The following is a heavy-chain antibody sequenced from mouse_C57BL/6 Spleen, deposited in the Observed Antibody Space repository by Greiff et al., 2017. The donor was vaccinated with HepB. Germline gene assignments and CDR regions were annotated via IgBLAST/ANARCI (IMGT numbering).Heavy chain of an antibody. CDR1: GYTFTSYW. Sequence: EVQLQQSGTVLARPGASVKMSCKTSGYTFTSYWMHWVKQRPGQGLEWIGAIYPGNSDTSYNQKFKGKAKLTAVTSASTAYMELSSLTNEDSAVYYCTRPSLTGTDSYWYFDVWGTGTTVTVSS. J-gene: IGHJ1*03. D-gene: IGHD4-1*01. CDR3: TRPSLTGTDSYWYFDV. CDR2: IYPGNSDT. V-gene: IGHV1-5*01.